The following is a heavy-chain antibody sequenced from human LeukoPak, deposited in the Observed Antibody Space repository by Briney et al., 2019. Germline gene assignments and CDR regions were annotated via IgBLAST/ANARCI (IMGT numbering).Heavy chain of an antibody. J-gene: IGHJ2*01. CDR1: GGSITSNNW. CDR2: IYHTGST. CDR3: ARDRYTVVSWYFDL. V-gene: IGHV4-4*02. D-gene: IGHD4-23*01. Sequence: PSETLSLTCAVSGGSITSNNWWSWVRQPPGKGLEWIGEIYHTGSTNYNPSLKSRVTISVDTSKNQFSLKLSSVTAADTAVYYCARDRYTVVSWYFDLWGRGTLVTVSS.